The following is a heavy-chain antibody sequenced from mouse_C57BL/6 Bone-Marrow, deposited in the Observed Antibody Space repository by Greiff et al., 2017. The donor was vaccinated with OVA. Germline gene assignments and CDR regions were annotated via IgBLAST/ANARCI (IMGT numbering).Heavy chain of an antibody. CDR1: GFTFSNYW. J-gene: IGHJ3*01. V-gene: IGHV6-3*01. Sequence: EVKVEESGGGLVQPGGSMKLSCVASGFTFSNYWMNWVRQSPEKGLEWVAQIRLKSDNYATHYAVSVKGRFTISIDDSKSSVYLQMNNVRAEDTGIYYCTGRPHGGFAYWGQGTLVTVSA. CDR3: TGRPHGGFAY. CDR2: IRLKSDNYAT.